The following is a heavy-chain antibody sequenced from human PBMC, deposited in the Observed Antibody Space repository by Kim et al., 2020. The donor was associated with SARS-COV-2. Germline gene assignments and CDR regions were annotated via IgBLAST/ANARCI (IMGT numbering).Heavy chain of an antibody. CDR3: VRASGWLPRS. CDR1: GFTFDHSA. Sequence: GGSLRLSCAASGFTFDHSAMHWVRQAPGKGLEWVSLISGNGETKYYADSVEGRFTISIDNSKNSLYLQMSSLRTEDTALYYCVRASGWLPRSWGEGTLVTVPS. V-gene: IGHV3-43*02. D-gene: IGHD6-19*01. CDR2: ISGNGETK. J-gene: IGHJ5*02.